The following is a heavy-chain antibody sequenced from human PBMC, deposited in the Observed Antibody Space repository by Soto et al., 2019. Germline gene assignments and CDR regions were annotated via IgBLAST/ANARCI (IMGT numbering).Heavy chain of an antibody. CDR3: AKPYYYDSSGYPPDY. J-gene: IGHJ4*02. CDR1: GFTFSSYG. Sequence: GSLRLSCAASGFTFSSYGMHWVRQAPGKGLEWVAVISYDGSNKYYADSVKGRFTISRGNSKNTLYLQMNSLRAEDTAVYYCAKPYYYDSSGYPPDYWGQGTLVTVSS. CDR2: ISYDGSNK. V-gene: IGHV3-30*18. D-gene: IGHD3-22*01.